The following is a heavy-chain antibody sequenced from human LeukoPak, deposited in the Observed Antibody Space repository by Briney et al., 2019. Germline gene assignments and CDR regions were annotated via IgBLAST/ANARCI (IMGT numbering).Heavy chain of an antibody. CDR3: ARALRDDGSAYRALDC. CDR2: IKQDGSEQ. CDR1: GFTFSSHW. J-gene: IGHJ4*02. V-gene: IGHV3-7*05. D-gene: IGHD3-22*01. Sequence: GGSLRLSCAASGFTFSSHWMNWVRQAPGKGLEWVANIKQDGSEQNYVDSVKGRFTISRDNGKNSLYLQMNSLRAEDTAMYLRARALRDDGSAYRALDCWGQGTLVTVSS.